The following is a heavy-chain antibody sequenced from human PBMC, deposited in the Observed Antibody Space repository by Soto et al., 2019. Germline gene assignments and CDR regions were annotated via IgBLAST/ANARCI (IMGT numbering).Heavy chain of an antibody. CDR2: IYYSGST. CDR1: GGSISSGGYY. CDR3: SVGYYDILTGYSPNSY. V-gene: IGHV4-31*03. D-gene: IGHD3-9*01. Sequence: SETLSLTCTVSGGSISSGGYYWSWIRQHPGKGIEWIGYIYYSGSTFYNPSLKIRVTISVDTSKNQFFLKLSSVTVADTVVFYCSVGYYDILTGYSPNSYWGQGTLVTDSS. J-gene: IGHJ4*02.